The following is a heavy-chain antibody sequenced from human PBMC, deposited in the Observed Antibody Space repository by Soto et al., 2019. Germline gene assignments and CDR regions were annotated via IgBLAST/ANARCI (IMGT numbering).Heavy chain of an antibody. V-gene: IGHV3-21*06. Sequence: EVQLVESGGGLVKPGGSLRLSCAASGFTFRSYSINWVRQAPGKGLEWVSFISSTSSYKYYADSVKGRFTISRDNARNTVLLQMNSLRGEDTAVYHCARGGQFVSEYCFDSWGQGTLVTVSS. D-gene: IGHD3-16*01. CDR1: GFTFRSYS. CDR2: ISSTSSYK. CDR3: ARGGQFVSEYCFDS. J-gene: IGHJ4*02.